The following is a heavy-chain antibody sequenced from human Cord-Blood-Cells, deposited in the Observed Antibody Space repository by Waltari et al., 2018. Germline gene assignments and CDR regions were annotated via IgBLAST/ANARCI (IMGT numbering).Heavy chain of an antibody. Sequence: QVQLQQWGAGLLKPSETLSPTCAVYGGSFRGYYWSWLRQPQGTGLEWIGEINHSGSTNYNPSLKSRVTISVDTSKNQFSLKLSSVTAADTAVYYWARGGRAAAAENFDYWGQGTLVTVSS. D-gene: IGHD6-13*01. CDR2: INHSGST. CDR3: ARGGRAAAAENFDY. V-gene: IGHV4-34*01. CDR1: GGSFRGYY. J-gene: IGHJ4*02.